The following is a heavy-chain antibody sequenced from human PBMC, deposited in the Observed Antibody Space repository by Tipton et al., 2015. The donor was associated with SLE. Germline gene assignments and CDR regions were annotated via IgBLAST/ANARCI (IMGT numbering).Heavy chain of an antibody. D-gene: IGHD3-10*01. CDR1: AYSISSGYY. Sequence: TLSLTCAVSAYSISSGYYWGYIRQPPGKGLEWIGSIYYSGSTYYNPSLKSRVTMSVDTSKNQFFLNLSSVTAADTALYYCARAGGGATRNWFDPWGQGTLVTVSS. CDR2: IYYSGST. CDR3: ARAGGGATRNWFDP. V-gene: IGHV4-38-2*01. J-gene: IGHJ5*02.